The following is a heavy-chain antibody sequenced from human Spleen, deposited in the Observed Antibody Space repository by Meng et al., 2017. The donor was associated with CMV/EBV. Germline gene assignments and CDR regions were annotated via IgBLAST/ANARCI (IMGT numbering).Heavy chain of an antibody. J-gene: IGHJ6*02. CDR2: ISNSAVNI. CDR3: ARRPLYDHGMDV. D-gene: IGHD2/OR15-2a*01. V-gene: IGHV3-11*04. Sequence: GGSLRLSCTVSGDSITSNSYYWGWIRQAPGKGLEWISDISNSAVNIHYADSVKGRFSISRYNARNSLFLQMNSLTVGDTAVYYCARRPLYDHGMDVWGQGTTVTVSS. CDR1: GDSITSNSYY.